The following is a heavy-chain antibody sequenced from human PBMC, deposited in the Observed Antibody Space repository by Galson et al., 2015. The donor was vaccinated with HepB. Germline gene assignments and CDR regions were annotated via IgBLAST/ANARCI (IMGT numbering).Heavy chain of an antibody. Sequence: SLRLSCAASGFTFGSYAMHWVRQAPGKGLEWVAVISYDGSNKYYADSVKGRFTISRDNSKNTLYLQVNSLRAEDTAVYYCARDTDSSGWYFDYWGQGTLVTVSS. V-gene: IGHV3-30-3*01. CDR2: ISYDGSNK. D-gene: IGHD6-19*01. CDR3: ARDTDSSGWYFDY. CDR1: GFTFGSYA. J-gene: IGHJ4*02.